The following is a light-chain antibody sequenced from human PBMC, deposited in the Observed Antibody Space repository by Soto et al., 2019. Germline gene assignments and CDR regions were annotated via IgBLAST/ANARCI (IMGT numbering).Light chain of an antibody. CDR1: QSVTSNF. CDR3: QQYGSSPYT. Sequence: EIVLTQSPGTLSLSPGERATLSCRASQSVTSNFLAWYQQKPGQAPRLLIYGAFSRAAGIADRFSGSASATDFTLTISRLEPEDFAVYYCQQYGSSPYTFGQGTKLEI. V-gene: IGKV3-20*01. CDR2: GAF. J-gene: IGKJ2*01.